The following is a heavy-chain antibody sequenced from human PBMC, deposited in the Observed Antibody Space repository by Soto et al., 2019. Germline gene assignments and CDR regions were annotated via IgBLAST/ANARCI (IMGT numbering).Heavy chain of an antibody. Sequence: QVTLKESGPVLVKPTETLTLTCTVSGFSLSNARMGVSWIRQPPGKSLEWLAHIFSNDEKSYSTSLKSRLTNTNDTSNRQVVLTMNKMDPVDKAAYYCERAPHTYCGGDCYSGHDYWGHGTLVTVYS. CDR1: GFSLSNARMG. J-gene: IGHJ4*01. CDR2: IFSNDEK. CDR3: ERAPHTYCGGDCYSGHDY. V-gene: IGHV2-26*01. D-gene: IGHD2-21*02.